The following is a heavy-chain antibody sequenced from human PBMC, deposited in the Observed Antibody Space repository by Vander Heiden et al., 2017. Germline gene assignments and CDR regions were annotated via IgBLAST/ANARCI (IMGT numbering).Heavy chain of an antibody. V-gene: IGHV3-21*01. J-gene: IGHJ4*02. CDR1: GFTFSSYS. CDR3: ARDGAVAGGEDY. D-gene: IGHD6-19*01. Sequence: EVQLVESGGGLVKPGGSVRLSCAASGFTFSSYSMNWVRQAPGKGLEWVSSISSSSSYIYYADSVKGRFTISRDNAKNSLYLQMNSLRAEDTAVYYCARDGAVAGGEDYWGQGTLVTVSS. CDR2: ISSSSSYI.